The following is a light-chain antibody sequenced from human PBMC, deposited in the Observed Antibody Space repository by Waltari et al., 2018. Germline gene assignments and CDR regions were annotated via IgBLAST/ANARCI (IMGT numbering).Light chain of an antibody. CDR1: SSAVGRFDY. CDR3: SSYTGSGIV. Sequence: QSALTQPPSASGSPGQSVTISCTGTSSAVGRFDYVSWYQQPPGQTPKLLIYNVRQRPSGVPDRFSGSKSGNTASLAVSGLQADDEADYYCSSYTGSGIVFGGGTKLTVL. V-gene: IGLV2-8*01. CDR2: NVR. J-gene: IGLJ2*01.